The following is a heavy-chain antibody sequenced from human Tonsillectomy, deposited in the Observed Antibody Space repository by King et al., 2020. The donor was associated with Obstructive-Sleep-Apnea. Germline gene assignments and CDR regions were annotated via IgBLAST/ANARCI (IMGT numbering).Heavy chain of an antibody. J-gene: IGHJ6*02. D-gene: IGHD3/OR15-3a*01. CDR3: ARSTVFGLLIYYGMDV. Sequence: EVQLVESGGGLVQPGGSLRLSCAASGFTFYSYWMHWVRQAPGKGLVWVSRIDSDGSSTSYADSVKGRFTISRDNAKKTLYLQMNSLRAEDTAVYYCARSTVFGLLIYYGMDVWGQGNTVNVSS. CDR2: IDSDGSST. CDR1: GFTFYSYW. V-gene: IGHV3-74*01.